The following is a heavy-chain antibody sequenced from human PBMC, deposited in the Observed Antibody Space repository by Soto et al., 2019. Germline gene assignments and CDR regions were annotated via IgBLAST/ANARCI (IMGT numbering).Heavy chain of an antibody. CDR2: IYYSGIT. D-gene: IGHD6-13*01. J-gene: IGHJ6*02. CDR1: GGSIGSGGYY. V-gene: IGHV4-31*03. CDR3: SRTAYSSRWPLPLGMDV. Sequence: PSETLSLTCTVSGGSIGSGGYYWSWIRQHPGKGLEWIGYIYYSGITYYNPSLKSRVTISVDTSKNQFSLQLNAVTAEDTAVYYCSRTAYSSRWPLPLGMDVWGQGTTVTVSS.